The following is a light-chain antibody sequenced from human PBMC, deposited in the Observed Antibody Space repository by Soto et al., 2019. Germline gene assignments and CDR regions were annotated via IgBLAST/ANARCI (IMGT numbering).Light chain of an antibody. V-gene: IGKV3-11*01. CDR2: DAS. CDR1: QSVSSY. J-gene: IGKJ5*01. CDR3: QQRSNWPPIT. Sequence: EIVLTQAPATLSLSPGERATLSCRASQSVSSYLAWYQKKPGQAPRLLIYDASNRATGIPARFSGSGSGTDFTLTISSLEPESFAVYYGQQRSNWPPITFGQGTRLEI.